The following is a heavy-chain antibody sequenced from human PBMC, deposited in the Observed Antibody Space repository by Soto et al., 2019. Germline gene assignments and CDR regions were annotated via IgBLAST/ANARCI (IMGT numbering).Heavy chain of an antibody. CDR1: GGTFSSYA. Sequence: SVKVSCKASGGTFSSYAISWVRQAPGQGLEWMGGIIPIFGTANYAQKFQGRVTITADESTSTAYMELSSLRSEDTAVYYCARPWMMTTVGYDAFDIWGKGTMVTVPS. V-gene: IGHV1-69*13. J-gene: IGHJ3*02. D-gene: IGHD4-17*01. CDR2: IIPIFGTA. CDR3: ARPWMMTTVGYDAFDI.